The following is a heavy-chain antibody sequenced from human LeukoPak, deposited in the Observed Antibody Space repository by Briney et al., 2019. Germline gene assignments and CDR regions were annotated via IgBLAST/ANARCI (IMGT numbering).Heavy chain of an antibody. CDR1: GFTFSIHA. CDR3: AKEPSYDTNGVCYSRVFDG. Sequence: GGSLRLSCAASGFTFSIHAMSWVRQAPGKGLEWVSAISGSGDDTYYADSVKGRFTISRVNSKNTLYLQMSGLRAEDTAVYYCAKEPSYDTNGVCYSRVFDGWGQASLVTVYS. V-gene: IGHV3-23*01. J-gene: IGHJ5*02. CDR2: ISGSGDDT. D-gene: IGHD2-8*01.